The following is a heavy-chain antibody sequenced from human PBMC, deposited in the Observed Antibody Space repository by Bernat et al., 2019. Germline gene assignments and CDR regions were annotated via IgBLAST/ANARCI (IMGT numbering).Heavy chain of an antibody. CDR2: ISYTGNT. Sequence: QVQLRESGPGLVKPSETLSLTCTVSGGFISSHYWSWIRQAPGKGLEFIGHISYTGNTNYNPSLSSRVIISLDMSKNQFYLRLNSVTAADTAIYYCASATNPNYFDFWGQGTLVTVSS. D-gene: IGHD1-26*01. CDR3: ASATNPNYFDF. V-gene: IGHV4-59*11. CDR1: GGFISSHY. J-gene: IGHJ4*02.